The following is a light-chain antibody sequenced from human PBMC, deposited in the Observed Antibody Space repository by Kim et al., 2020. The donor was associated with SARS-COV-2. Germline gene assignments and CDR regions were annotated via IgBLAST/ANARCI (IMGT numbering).Light chain of an antibody. CDR2: GAS. V-gene: IGKV3-20*01. J-gene: IGKJ4*02. CDR1: QSVSSSY. CDR3: QQYGSPLT. Sequence: EIVLKQSPGTLSLSPGERATLSCRASQSVSSSYLAWYQQKPGQAPRLLIYGASSRATGIPDRFSGSGSGTDFTLTISRLEPEDFAVYYCQQYGSPLTFGGGTKVDIK.